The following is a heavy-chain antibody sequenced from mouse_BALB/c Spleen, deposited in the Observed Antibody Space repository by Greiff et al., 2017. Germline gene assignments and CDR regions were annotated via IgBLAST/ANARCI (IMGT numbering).Heavy chain of an antibody. V-gene: IGHV5-4*02. D-gene: IGHD2-14*01. CDR1: GFTFSDYY. CDR3: ARDRYDRGVWFAY. J-gene: IGHJ3*01. Sequence: EVKVEESGGGLVKPGGSLKLSCAASGFTFSDYYMYWVRQTPEKRLEWVATISDGGSYTYYPDSVKGRFTISRDNAKNNLYLQMSSLKSEDTAMYYCARDRYDRGVWFAYWGQGTLVTVSA. CDR2: ISDGGSYT.